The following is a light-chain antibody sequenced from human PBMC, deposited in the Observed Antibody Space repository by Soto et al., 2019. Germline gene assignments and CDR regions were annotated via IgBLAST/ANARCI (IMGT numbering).Light chain of an antibody. CDR1: QTVSSS. V-gene: IGKV3-11*01. J-gene: IGKJ1*01. CDR2: EAS. CDR3: QQYNNLPPT. Sequence: EIVLTQSPATLSLSPGERATLSCRASQTVSSSLAWYQQKPGQAPRLLIYEASNRATGIPARFSGSGSGADFTLTISSLQSEDSAFYYCQQYNNLPPTFGQGTKVDIK.